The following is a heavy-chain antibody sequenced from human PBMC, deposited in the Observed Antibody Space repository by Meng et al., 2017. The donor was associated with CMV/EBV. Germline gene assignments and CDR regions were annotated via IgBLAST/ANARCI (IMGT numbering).Heavy chain of an antibody. Sequence: QVQRQESGPGSANPSATPSLACTVSGGFISSYYWSWIRQPAGKGMEWIGRIYTSGSTNYNPSLKSRVTMSVDTSKNQFSLKLSSVTAADTAVYYCARGGLYYYDSSGHFDYWGQGTLVTVSS. CDR1: GGFISSYY. V-gene: IGHV4-4*07. CDR3: ARGGLYYYDSSGHFDY. J-gene: IGHJ4*02. D-gene: IGHD3-22*01. CDR2: IYTSGST.